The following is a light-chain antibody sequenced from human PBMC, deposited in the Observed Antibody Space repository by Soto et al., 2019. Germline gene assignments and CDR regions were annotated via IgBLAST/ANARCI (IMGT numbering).Light chain of an antibody. CDR1: QSLSFN. CDR3: QPYYWVPPT. V-gene: IGKV3-15*01. Sequence: EIVMTQSPATLSVSPGERATLSCRASQSLSFNLAWYQQKPGQAPRLLIYAASTRATGIPARFSGSGSGTELSLTISSLPAEYFAVYYRQPYYWVPPTFRQGTKVDIK. J-gene: IGKJ1*01. CDR2: AAS.